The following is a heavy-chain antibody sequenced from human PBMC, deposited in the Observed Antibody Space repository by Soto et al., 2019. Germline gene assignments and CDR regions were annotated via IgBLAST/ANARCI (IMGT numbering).Heavy chain of an antibody. D-gene: IGHD6-19*01. J-gene: IGHJ4*02. Sequence: GGSLRLSCAASGLTFSSYGMHWVRQAPGKGLEYVSAISSSRSSTYYADSVKGRFTISRDNAKNSLYLQMNSLRAEDTAVCYCARDFYSSGPGYWGQGTLVTVSS. CDR2: ISSSRSST. CDR1: GLTFSSYG. CDR3: ARDFYSSGPGY. V-gene: IGHV3-64*04.